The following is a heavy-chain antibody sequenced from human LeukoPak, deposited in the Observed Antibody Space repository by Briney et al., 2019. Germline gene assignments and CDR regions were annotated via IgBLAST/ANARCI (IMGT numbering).Heavy chain of an antibody. D-gene: IGHD1-26*01. Sequence: GESLRISCRAPGYSFPMYWIGWVRQMPGRGLEWMGIIYPGDSDTRYSPSFQGQVTISVDESINSVYLQWSSLQASDTAIYYCARQDSGSYFQYSDYWGQGTQVTVSS. CDR3: ARQDSGSYFQYSDY. J-gene: IGHJ4*02. CDR2: IYPGDSDT. CDR1: GYSFPMYW. V-gene: IGHV5-51*01.